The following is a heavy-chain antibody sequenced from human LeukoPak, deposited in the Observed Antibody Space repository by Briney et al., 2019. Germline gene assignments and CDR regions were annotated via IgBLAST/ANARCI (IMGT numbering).Heavy chain of an antibody. CDR2: FSGSGGST. Sequence: GGSLRLTCAASGFTFSNYGMHWVRQAPGKGLQWVSAFSGSGGSTYYADSVKGRFTISRDNSRNTLYLQMNSLRAEDTAVYYCARSGLSRLGFWGQGTLVTVSS. J-gene: IGHJ4*02. CDR3: ARSGLSRLGF. CDR1: GFTFSNYG. D-gene: IGHD2/OR15-2a*01. V-gene: IGHV3-23*01.